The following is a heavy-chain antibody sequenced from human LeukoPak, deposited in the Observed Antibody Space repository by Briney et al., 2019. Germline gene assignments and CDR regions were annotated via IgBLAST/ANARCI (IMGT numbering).Heavy chain of an antibody. CDR1: GFTFEDSA. D-gene: IGHD1-26*01. CDR2: ISWNSGTI. Sequence: GGSLRLSCAASGFTFEDSAMHWVRQAPWKGLEWVSRISWNSGTIGYADSVKGRFTISRDNAKNSLYLQMNRLRAEDTAVYYCARERWGRGLDYWGQGTLVTVSS. CDR3: ARERWGRGLDY. V-gene: IGHV3-9*01. J-gene: IGHJ4*02.